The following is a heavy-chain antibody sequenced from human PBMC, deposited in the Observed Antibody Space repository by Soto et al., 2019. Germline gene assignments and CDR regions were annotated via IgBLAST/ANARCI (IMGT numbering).Heavy chain of an antibody. J-gene: IGHJ5*02. CDR2: IYPGDSDT. CDR3: ARRKTYGSGSNNWFDP. Sequence: GESLKISCKGSGYSFTSYWIGWVRQMPGKGLEWMGIIYPGDSDTRYSPSFQSQVPLSADKTISPAYLQWSSPQATDTAMYYCARRKTYGSGSNNWFDPWGQGTLVTVSS. D-gene: IGHD3-10*01. V-gene: IGHV5-51*01. CDR1: GYSFTSYW.